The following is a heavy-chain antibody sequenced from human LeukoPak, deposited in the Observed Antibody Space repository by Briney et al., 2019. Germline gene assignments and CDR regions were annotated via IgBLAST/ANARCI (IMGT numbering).Heavy chain of an antibody. CDR2: VWYEGTNE. D-gene: IGHD1-26*01. J-gene: IGHJ4*02. CDR3: ARAIVGHTGDY. Sequence: PGGSLRLSCAASGFTFSNCAMHWVRQAPGKGLEWVAVVWYEGTNEYYAEAVKGRFTISRDNSKNTLYLQMNSLRVEDSAVYYCARAIVGHTGDYWGQGTLVTVAS. V-gene: IGHV3-33*01. CDR1: GFTFSNCA.